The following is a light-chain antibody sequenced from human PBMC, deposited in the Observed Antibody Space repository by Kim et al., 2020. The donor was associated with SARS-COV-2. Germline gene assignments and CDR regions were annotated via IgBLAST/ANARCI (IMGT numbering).Light chain of an antibody. Sequence: AAEGDRLTSTCRASQGFRNDLGWDQEKPRKAPKRQFYAASGLQSGVPSRVSGSGSGTEFTLTISSLRPEDFATYYCLKHNSYPWTVGQGAKVDIK. CDR1: QGFRND. CDR3: LKHNSYPWT. J-gene: IGKJ1*01. CDR2: AAS. V-gene: IGKV1-17*01.